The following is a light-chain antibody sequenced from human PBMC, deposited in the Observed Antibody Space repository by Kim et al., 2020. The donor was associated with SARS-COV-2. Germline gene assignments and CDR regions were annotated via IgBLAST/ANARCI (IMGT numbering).Light chain of an antibody. Sequence: DIQMTQSPSSLSASIGDRVTITCRASQSIGTWLAWHQQKPGKAPKLLVYQTSSLESGVPSRFSGSGSGTEFSLTISSLQPDDFATYFCQQYYSYSTFGQGTKVDIK. CDR1: QSIGTW. CDR3: QQYYSYST. J-gene: IGKJ1*01. CDR2: QTS. V-gene: IGKV1-5*03.